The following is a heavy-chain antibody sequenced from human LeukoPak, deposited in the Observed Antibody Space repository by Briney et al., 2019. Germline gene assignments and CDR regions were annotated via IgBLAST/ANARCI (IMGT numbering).Heavy chain of an antibody. D-gene: IGHD3-10*01. CDR3: AKTDGSGSYYYYYYMDV. CDR1: GFTFSSYG. V-gene: IGHV3-30*02. Sequence: GGSLRLSCAASGFTFSSYGMHWVRQAPGKGLEWVAFIRYDGSNKYYADSVKGRFTISRDNSKNTLYLQMNSLRAEDTAVYYCAKTDGSGSYYYYYYMDVWGKGTTVTISS. CDR2: IRYDGSNK. J-gene: IGHJ6*03.